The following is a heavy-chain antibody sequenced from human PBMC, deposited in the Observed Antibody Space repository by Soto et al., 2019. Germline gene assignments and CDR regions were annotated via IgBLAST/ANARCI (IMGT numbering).Heavy chain of an antibody. J-gene: IGHJ4*02. CDR3: ARYVDIVATIDYFDY. Sequence: SETLSLTCTVSGGSISSSSYYWGWIRQPPGKGLEWIGSIYYSGSTYYNPSLKSRVTISVDTSKNQFSLKLSSVTAADTAVYYCARYVDIVATIDYFDYWGQGTLVTVSS. V-gene: IGHV4-39*01. D-gene: IGHD5-12*01. CDR2: IYYSGST. CDR1: GGSISSSSYY.